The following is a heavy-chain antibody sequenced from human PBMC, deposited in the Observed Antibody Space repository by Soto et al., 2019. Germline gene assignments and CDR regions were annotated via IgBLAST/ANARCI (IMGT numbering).Heavy chain of an antibody. Sequence: QVQLVQSGAEVKKPGSSVKVSCKASGGTLSNYGISWVRQAPGQGLEWMGGIIPVFGTPNYAQKFQGRVTSTAGEXTXTXXTEVSSLTSEGTAVYYCGRGDATTIAVTTYSGMDVWGQGTTVTVSS. V-gene: IGHV1-69*12. D-gene: IGHD3-22*01. CDR3: GRGDATTIAVTTYSGMDV. J-gene: IGHJ6*02. CDR2: IIPVFGTP. CDR1: GGTLSNYG.